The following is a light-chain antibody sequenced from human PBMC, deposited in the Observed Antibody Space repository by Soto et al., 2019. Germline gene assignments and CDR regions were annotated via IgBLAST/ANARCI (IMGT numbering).Light chain of an antibody. J-gene: IGKJ4*01. V-gene: IGKV3-20*01. CDR2: RIS. CDR1: QTLGRNY. Sequence: ETVLTQSPGTLSMSPGETATLSCRASQTLGRNYLAWYQQKPGQAPRLLIHRISIRAAGIPDRFSGGGSGTDFTLTISRLEPEDFAVYYCQQFSSYPLTFGGGTKVDIK. CDR3: QQFSSYPLT.